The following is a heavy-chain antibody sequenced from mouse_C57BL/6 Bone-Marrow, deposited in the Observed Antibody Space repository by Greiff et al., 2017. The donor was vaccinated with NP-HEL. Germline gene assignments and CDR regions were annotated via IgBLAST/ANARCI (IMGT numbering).Heavy chain of an antibody. J-gene: IGHJ4*01. CDR1: GFTFSDYG. CDR2: ISSDRITI. CDR3: ARGPLYAMDY. V-gene: IGHV5-17*01. Sequence: EVKLMESGGGLVKPGGSLKLSCAASGFTFSDYGMHWVRQAPEKGLEWVAYISSDRITINNADTVTGRFTLSRANAKNTLILQLTSLRSEDTAMYYCARGPLYAMDYWGQGTSVTVSS.